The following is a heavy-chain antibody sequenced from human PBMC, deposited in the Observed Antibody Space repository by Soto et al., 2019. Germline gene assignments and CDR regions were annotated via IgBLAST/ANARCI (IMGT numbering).Heavy chain of an antibody. CDR1: GFPFSAYV. Sequence: EVQLLESGGGLVRPGGSLRLSCAASGFPFSAYVMSWVRQAPGRGLEWISSLGTVPSNVWHADSVKGRFTISRDNSKNTVNLQRNNLRAEDTAIYYCASYCPSSDCYGGFAYWGQGALVTVSS. V-gene: IGHV3-23*01. CDR2: LGTVPSNV. J-gene: IGHJ4*02. CDR3: ASYCPSSDCYGGFAY. D-gene: IGHD2-21*02.